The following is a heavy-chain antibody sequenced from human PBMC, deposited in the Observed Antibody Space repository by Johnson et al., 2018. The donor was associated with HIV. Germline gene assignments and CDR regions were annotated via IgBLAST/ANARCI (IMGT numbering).Heavy chain of an antibody. CDR3: ASALCTWGAFDI. V-gene: IGHV3-30*04. CDR2: ISYDGSNK. CDR1: GFTFSSYA. D-gene: IGHD2-8*01. Sequence: QVQLVESGGGVVQPGRSLRLSCAASGFTFSSYAMHWVRQAPGKGLEWVAVISYDGSNKYYADSVKGRFTISRDNSKNTLYLQMNSLRAEDTAVYYCASALCTWGAFDIWGQATMVTVSS. J-gene: IGHJ3*02.